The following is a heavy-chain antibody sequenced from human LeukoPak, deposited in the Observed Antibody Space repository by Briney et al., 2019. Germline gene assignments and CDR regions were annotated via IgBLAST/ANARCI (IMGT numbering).Heavy chain of an antibody. V-gene: IGHV1-8*03. CDR3: ARGSPYYDFWSGYPYDAFDI. Sequence: ASVKVSCKASGYTFTSYDINWVRQATGQGLEWMGWVNPNSGNTGYAQKFQGRVTITGITSISTAYMELSSLRSEDTAVYYCARGSPYYDFWSGYPYDAFDIWGQGTMVTVSS. CDR1: GYTFTSYD. D-gene: IGHD3-3*01. J-gene: IGHJ3*02. CDR2: VNPNSGNT.